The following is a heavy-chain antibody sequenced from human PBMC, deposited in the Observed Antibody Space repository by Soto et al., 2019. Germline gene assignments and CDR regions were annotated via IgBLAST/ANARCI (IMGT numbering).Heavy chain of an antibody. CDR3: VKGGIALATTGRAQIDY. CDR2: ISPSGGTT. Sequence: EVQLVESGGGLVQPGGSLRLSCSASGFTFSTYAMHWVRQAPGKGLEYVASISPSGGTTYHADSVRDRFTVSRDNSKNALYLQMRSLSDDDTATYFCVKGGIALATTGRAQIDYWGQGTLVTVSS. J-gene: IGHJ4*02. D-gene: IGHD1-26*01. V-gene: IGHV3-64D*06. CDR1: GFTFSTYA.